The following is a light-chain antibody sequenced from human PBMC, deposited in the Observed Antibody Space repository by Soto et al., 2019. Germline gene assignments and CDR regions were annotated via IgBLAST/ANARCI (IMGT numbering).Light chain of an antibody. CDR1: QSVSSN. V-gene: IGKV3-15*01. CDR2: GAS. CDR3: QQYNNWPPYT. Sequence: EIVMTQSPATLSVSPGERATLSCRASQSVSSNLAWYQQKPGQAPRLLIYGASTRATGIPARFSGSGSGTEFTVTISSLQSEDFAVHYCQQYNNWPPYTFGQGTKLEIK. J-gene: IGKJ2*01.